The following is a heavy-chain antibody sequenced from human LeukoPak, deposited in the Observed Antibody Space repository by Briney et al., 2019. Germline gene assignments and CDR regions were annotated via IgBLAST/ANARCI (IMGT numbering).Heavy chain of an antibody. CDR1: GGTFSSYA. V-gene: IGHV1-69*04. D-gene: IGHD6-13*01. J-gene: IGHJ5*02. CDR2: IIPILGIA. Sequence: ASVKVSCKASGGTFSSYAISWVRQAPGQGLEWMGRIIPILGIANYAQKFQGRVTITADKSTSTAYMELRSLRSDDTAVYYCAREEGIAAPWGQGTLVTVSS. CDR3: AREEGIAAP.